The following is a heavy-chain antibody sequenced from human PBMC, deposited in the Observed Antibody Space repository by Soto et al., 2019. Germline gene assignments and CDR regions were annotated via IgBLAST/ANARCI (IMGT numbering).Heavy chain of an antibody. J-gene: IGHJ5*02. Sequence: SETLSLTCAVYGGSFSGYYWSWIRQPPGKGLEWIGEINHSGSTNYNPSLKGRVTISVDTSKNQFSLKLSSVTAADTAVYYCARDIEVRRYSSGWYNWFDPWGQGTLVTVSS. CDR1: GGSFSGYY. CDR2: INHSGST. CDR3: ARDIEVRRYSSGWYNWFDP. D-gene: IGHD6-19*01. V-gene: IGHV4-34*01.